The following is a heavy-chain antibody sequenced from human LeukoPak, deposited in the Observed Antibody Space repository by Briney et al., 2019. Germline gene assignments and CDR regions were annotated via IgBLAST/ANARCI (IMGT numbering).Heavy chain of an antibody. V-gene: IGHV3-48*01. CDR1: GFTFSAYS. Sequence: PGGSLRFSCAASGFTFSAYSMNWVRQAPAKGLEWVSYISSSSSTIYYADSVKGRFTISRDNAKNSLYLQMNSLRGEDTAVYYCARGPSGSYWPIDWFDPWGQGTLVTASS. CDR3: ARGPSGSYWPIDWFDP. J-gene: IGHJ5*02. CDR2: ISSSSSTI. D-gene: IGHD1-26*01.